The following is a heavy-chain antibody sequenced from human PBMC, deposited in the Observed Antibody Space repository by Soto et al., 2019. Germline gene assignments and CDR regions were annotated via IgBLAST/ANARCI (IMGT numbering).Heavy chain of an antibody. CDR2: IYYSGSA. CDR3: ARVVALDCSGGSCRGWFDP. CDR1: GGSISSGGYY. D-gene: IGHD2-15*01. J-gene: IGHJ5*02. Sequence: SETLSLTCTVSGGSISSGGYYWSWIRQHPGKGLEWIGYIYYSGSAYYNPSLKSRVTISVDTSKNQFSLKLSSVTVADTAVYYCARVVALDCSGGSCRGWFDPWGQGTLVTVSS. V-gene: IGHV4-31*03.